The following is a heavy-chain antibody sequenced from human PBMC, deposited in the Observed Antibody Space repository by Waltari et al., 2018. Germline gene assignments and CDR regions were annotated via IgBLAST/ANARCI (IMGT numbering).Heavy chain of an antibody. Sequence: EVQLLESGGGLVQPGGSLRLSCAPSGFPFSDFWMHWVRQAPGEGLVWLSRVNGDGSSTTYADSVKGRFTVSRDNARKTMFLQMTSLRAEDTAVYYCARDEDNYYDSSGYIKHWGQGALVTVSS. CDR1: GFPFSDFW. J-gene: IGHJ4*02. D-gene: IGHD3-22*01. CDR3: ARDEDNYYDSSGYIKH. CDR2: VNGDGSST. V-gene: IGHV3-74*01.